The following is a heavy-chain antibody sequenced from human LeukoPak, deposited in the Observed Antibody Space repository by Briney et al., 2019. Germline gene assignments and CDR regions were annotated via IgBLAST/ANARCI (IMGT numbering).Heavy chain of an antibody. D-gene: IGHD5-12*01. CDR1: GASFSSYY. V-gene: IGHV4-59*08. CDR3: ARRRGRGYDLPSKYYFDY. Sequence: PSETVSLTCAVYGASFSSYYWSWIRQPPGKGLEWIGYIYYGGSTNYNPSLKSRVTISVDTSRNQFSLKLSSVTAADTAVYYCARRRGRGYDLPSKYYFDYWGQGTLVTVSS. CDR2: IYYGGST. J-gene: IGHJ4*02.